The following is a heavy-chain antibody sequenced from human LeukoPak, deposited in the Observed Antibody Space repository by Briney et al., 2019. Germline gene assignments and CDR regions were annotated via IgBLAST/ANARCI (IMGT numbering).Heavy chain of an antibody. D-gene: IGHD6-13*01. Sequence: ASVKVSCKASGYTFTNYYIHWVRQAPGQGPEWMGIINPTGDSTSYAQKFQARVTMTRDTSTNTVYMELSSLRSEDTAVYYCARAGLSSSSWPDPWGQGTLVTVSS. J-gene: IGHJ5*02. CDR2: INPTGDST. CDR3: ARAGLSSSSWPDP. CDR1: GYTFTNYY. V-gene: IGHV1-46*01.